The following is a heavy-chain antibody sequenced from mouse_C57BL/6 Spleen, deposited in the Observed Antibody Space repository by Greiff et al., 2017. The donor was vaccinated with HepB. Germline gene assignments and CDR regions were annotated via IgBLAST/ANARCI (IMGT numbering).Heavy chain of an antibody. V-gene: IGHV1-69*01. CDR2: MDPSDSYT. J-gene: IGHJ3*01. Sequence: GKLQQSGAELVMPGASVKLSCKASGYTFTSYWMHWVKQRPGQGLEWIGEMDPSDSYTNYNQKFKGKSTLTVDKSSSTAYMQLSSLTSEDSAVYYCARDDGYYTWFAYWGQGTLVTVSA. CDR1: GYTFTSYW. CDR3: ARDDGYYTWFAY. D-gene: IGHD2-3*01.